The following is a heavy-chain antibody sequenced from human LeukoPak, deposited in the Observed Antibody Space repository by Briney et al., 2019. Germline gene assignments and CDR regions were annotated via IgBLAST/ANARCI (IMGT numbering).Heavy chain of an antibody. D-gene: IGHD3-9*01. Sequence: ASVKVSCKASGGTFSSYAISWVRQAPGQGLEWMGGIIPIFGTANYTQKFQGRVTITADESTSTAYMELSSLRSEDTAVYYCARMYYDILTGYYTLDYWGQGTLVTVSS. CDR3: ARMYYDILTGYYTLDY. CDR1: GGTFSSYA. V-gene: IGHV1-69*13. CDR2: IIPIFGTA. J-gene: IGHJ4*02.